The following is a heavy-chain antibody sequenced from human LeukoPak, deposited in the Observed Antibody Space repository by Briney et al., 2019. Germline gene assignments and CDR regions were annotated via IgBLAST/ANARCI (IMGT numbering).Heavy chain of an antibody. Sequence: GGSLRLSCAASGFTFSSYAMHWVRQAPGKGLEWVAVISYDGSNKYYADSVKGRFTISRDNSKNTLYLQMNSLRAEDTAVYYCASIAAAGNPSGYWGQGTLVTVFS. J-gene: IGHJ4*02. CDR2: ISYDGSNK. CDR3: ASIAAAGNPSGY. D-gene: IGHD6-13*01. V-gene: IGHV3-30*04. CDR1: GFTFSSYA.